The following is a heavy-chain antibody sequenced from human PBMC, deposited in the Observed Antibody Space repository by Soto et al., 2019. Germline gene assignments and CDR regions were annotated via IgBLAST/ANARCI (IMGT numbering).Heavy chain of an antibody. V-gene: IGHV3-30*18. CDR3: AKSYSSGYYYYAFDI. D-gene: IGHD3-22*01. J-gene: IGHJ3*02. Sequence: LGGSLRLSCAASGFTFSSYGMHWVRQAPGKGLEWVAVISYDGSNKYYADSVKGRFTISRDNSKNTLYLQMNSLRAEDTAVYYCAKSYSSGYYYYAFDIWGQGTMVTVSS. CDR2: ISYDGSNK. CDR1: GFTFSSYG.